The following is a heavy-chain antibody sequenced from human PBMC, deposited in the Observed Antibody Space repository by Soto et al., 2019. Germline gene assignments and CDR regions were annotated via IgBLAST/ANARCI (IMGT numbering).Heavy chain of an antibody. V-gene: IGHV4-34*01. Sequence: SETLSLTCAVYGGSFSGYYWSWIRQPPGKGLEWIGEINHSGSTNYNPSLKSRVTISVDTSKNQFSLKLSSVTAADTAVYYCAIDNRSGYSSYYFDYWGQGTLVTVSS. CDR2: INHSGST. D-gene: IGHD6-13*01. CDR1: GGSFSGYY. J-gene: IGHJ4*02. CDR3: AIDNRSGYSSYYFDY.